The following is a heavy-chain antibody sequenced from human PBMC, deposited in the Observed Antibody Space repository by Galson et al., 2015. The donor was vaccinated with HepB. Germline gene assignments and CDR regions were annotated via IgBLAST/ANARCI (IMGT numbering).Heavy chain of an antibody. CDR3: AFATDSSSWYGDYFDY. J-gene: IGHJ4*02. D-gene: IGHD6-13*01. CDR1: GFTFSSYA. CDR2: ISYDGSNK. V-gene: IGHV3-30*04. Sequence: SLRLSCAASGFTFSSYAMHWVRQAPGKGLEWVAVISYDGSNKYYADSVKGRFTISRDNSKNTLYLQMNSLRAEDTAVYYCAFATDSSSWYGDYFDYWGQGTLVTVSS.